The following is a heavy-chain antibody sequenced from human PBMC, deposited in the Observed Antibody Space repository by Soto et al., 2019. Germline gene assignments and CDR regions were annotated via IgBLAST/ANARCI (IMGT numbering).Heavy chain of an antibody. Sequence: QVQRVESGGGVVQPGRSLRLSCAASGFTFSSYGMYWVRQAPGKGLEWVAVIWYDGSNKYYEDSVKGRFTISRDNYKNSQYLHMNTLTAEDTPLYYCSTDQRFTVYWGQGTLVTVSS. CDR2: IWYDGSNK. J-gene: IGHJ4*02. CDR3: STDQRFTVY. D-gene: IGHD3-3*01. V-gene: IGHV3-33*01. CDR1: GFTFSSYG.